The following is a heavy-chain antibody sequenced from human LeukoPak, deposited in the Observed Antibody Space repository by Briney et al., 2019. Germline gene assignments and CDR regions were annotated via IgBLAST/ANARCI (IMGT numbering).Heavy chain of an antibody. J-gene: IGHJ4*02. CDR1: GFTFSTYW. V-gene: IGHV3-9*01. Sequence: HPGGSLRLSCAASGFTFSTYWMHWVRQAPGKGLEWVSGISWNSGSIGYADSVKGRFTISRDNAKNSLYLQMNSLRAEDTALYYCARKKRTYYYDSSGYWDYWGQGTLVTISS. CDR3: ARKKRTYYYDSSGYWDY. CDR2: ISWNSGSI. D-gene: IGHD3-22*01.